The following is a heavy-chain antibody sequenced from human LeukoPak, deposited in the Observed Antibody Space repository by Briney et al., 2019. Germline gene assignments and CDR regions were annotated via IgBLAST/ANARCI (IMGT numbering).Heavy chain of an antibody. D-gene: IGHD3-22*01. Sequence: PGESLKISCKGSGYSFTNYWIGWVRQMPGKGLEWMGVIYPGDSDTRYSPSFQGQVTISADKSISTAYLQWSSLRSEDTAVYYCAREKVDSSGYYYYWGQGTLVTVSS. CDR1: GYSFTNYW. CDR2: IYPGDSDT. J-gene: IGHJ4*02. CDR3: AREKVDSSGYYYY. V-gene: IGHV5-51*01.